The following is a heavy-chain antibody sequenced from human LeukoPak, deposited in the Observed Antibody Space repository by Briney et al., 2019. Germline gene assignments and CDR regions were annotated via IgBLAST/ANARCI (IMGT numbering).Heavy chain of an antibody. J-gene: IGHJ4*02. CDR3: ARLDCGGDCFVDY. Sequence: PSETLSLTCTVSGASFTSNYWGWSRQPPGKGLEWIGYIYYSGTTTYNPSLERRVSMSVDMSKTQFSLILNSVTATDTAVYYCARLDCGGDCFVDYWGQGTLVTVSS. D-gene: IGHD2-21*02. V-gene: IGHV4-59*08. CDR1: GASFTSNY. CDR2: IYYSGTT.